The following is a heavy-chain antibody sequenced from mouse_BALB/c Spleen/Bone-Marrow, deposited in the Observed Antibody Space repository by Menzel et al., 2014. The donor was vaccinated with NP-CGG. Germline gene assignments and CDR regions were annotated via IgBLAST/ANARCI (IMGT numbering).Heavy chain of an antibody. V-gene: IGHV14-3*02. D-gene: IGHD1-1*01. CDR1: GFNIKDTY. CDR3: ANYYDGSSLFAY. J-gene: IGHJ3*01. CDR2: IDPANGNT. Sequence: VQLQQSGAELVKPGASVKLSCTASGFNIKDTYMHWVKQRPEQGLVWIGRIDPANGNTKYDPKFQGKATITADTSSNTAYLQLSSLTSEDTAVYYCANYYDGSSLFAYWGQGTLVTVSA.